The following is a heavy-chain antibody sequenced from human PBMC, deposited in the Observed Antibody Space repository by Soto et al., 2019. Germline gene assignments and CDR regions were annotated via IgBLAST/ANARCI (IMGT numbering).Heavy chain of an antibody. D-gene: IGHD6-13*01. Sequence: ASVNVSCKASGYIFTSYGISWVRQAPGQGLEWMGWISGYNDNTNYAQNLQGRVAMTTDTSTSTAYMELRSLRSDDTAVYYCARESFISSAGTYYFDYWGQGTQVTVSS. J-gene: IGHJ4*02. CDR3: ARESFISSAGTYYFDY. CDR2: ISGYNDNT. CDR1: GYIFTSYG. V-gene: IGHV1-18*01.